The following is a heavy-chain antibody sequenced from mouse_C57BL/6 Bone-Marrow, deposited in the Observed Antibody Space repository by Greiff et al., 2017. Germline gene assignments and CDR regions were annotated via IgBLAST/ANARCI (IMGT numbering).Heavy chain of an antibody. D-gene: IGHD5-1*01. CDR3: AISSTFFYYFDY. J-gene: IGHJ2*01. Sequence: QVQLQQSGAELVKPGASVKMSCKASGYTFTTYPIEWMKQNHGKSLEWIGNFHPYNDDTKYNEKFKGKATLTVEKSSNTVYLELGRLTSDDSAVDYCAISSTFFYYFDYWGQGTTLTVSS. CDR2: FHPYNDDT. CDR1: GYTFTTYP. V-gene: IGHV1-47*01.